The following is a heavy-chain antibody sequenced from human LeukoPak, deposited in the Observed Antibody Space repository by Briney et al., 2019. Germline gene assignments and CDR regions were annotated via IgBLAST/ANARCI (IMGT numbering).Heavy chain of an antibody. V-gene: IGHV1-2*02. CDR3: ARDSIGYSGYDYVRYFDY. CDR1: GYTFTGYY. D-gene: IGHD5-12*01. J-gene: IGHJ4*02. Sequence: VASVKVSCKASGYTFTGYYMHWVRQARGQGLEWMGWINPNSGGTNYAQKFQGRVTMTRDTSISTAYMELSRLRSDDTAVYYCARDSIGYSGYDYVRYFDYWGQGTLVAVSS. CDR2: INPNSGGT.